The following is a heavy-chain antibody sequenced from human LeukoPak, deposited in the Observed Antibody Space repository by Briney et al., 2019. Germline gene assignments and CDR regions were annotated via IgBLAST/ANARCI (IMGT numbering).Heavy chain of an antibody. CDR3: AKTKGWDYYDSSGYLDY. Sequence: PGGSLRLSCAASGFTFSSYEMNWVRQAPGKGLEWVSYISCSGSTIYYADSVKGRFTISRDNAKNSLYLQMNSLRAEDTAVYYCAKTKGWDYYDSSGYLDYWGQGTLVTVSS. J-gene: IGHJ4*02. V-gene: IGHV3-48*03. CDR2: ISCSGSTI. D-gene: IGHD3-22*01. CDR1: GFTFSSYE.